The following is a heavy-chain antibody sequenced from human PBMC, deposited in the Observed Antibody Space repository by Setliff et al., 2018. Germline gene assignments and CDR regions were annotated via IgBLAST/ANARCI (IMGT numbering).Heavy chain of an antibody. CDR2: INHSGST. Sequence: PSETLSLTCAVYGGSFSGYYWSWIRQPPGKGLEWIGEINHSGSTNYNPSLKRRVTISVDTSKNQFSLKLSSVTAADTAVYYCARGLPYYDILTGYYRTPPDYWGQGTLVTVSS. D-gene: IGHD3-9*01. CDR3: ARGLPYYDILTGYYRTPPDY. J-gene: IGHJ4*02. CDR1: GGSFSGYY. V-gene: IGHV4-34*01.